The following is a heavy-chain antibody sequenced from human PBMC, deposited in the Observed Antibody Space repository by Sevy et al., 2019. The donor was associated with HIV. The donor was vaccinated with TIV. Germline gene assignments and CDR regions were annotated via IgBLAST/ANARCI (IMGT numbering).Heavy chain of an antibody. CDR1: GFTFSNYG. V-gene: IGHV3-30*02. J-gene: IGHJ3*01. CDR2: IRYDGSNK. Sequence: GGSLRLSCAASGFTFSNYGIHWVRQAPGKGLEWVAFIRYDGSNKYYADSVKGGFTISRDNSKNRLYLQMNSLGAEDTAVYYCPRDRKVVLVVYAIPFDAFDFWGQGTMVTGSS. D-gene: IGHD2-8*02. CDR3: PRDRKVVLVVYAIPFDAFDF.